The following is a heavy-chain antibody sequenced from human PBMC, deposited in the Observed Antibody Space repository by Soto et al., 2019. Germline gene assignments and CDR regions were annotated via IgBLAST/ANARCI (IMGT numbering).Heavy chain of an antibody. CDR2: IFYSGST. J-gene: IGHJ5*02. Sequence: AETLSLTCAVSGCSFNSGSYCWICNRQPPGKGLEWIGYIFYSGSTNYNPSLKRRVTISLDTSKNQFSMRLSSVTAADTAVYYCAGLRLGEGFDPWGQGTRVTVSS. CDR1: GCSFNSGSYC. V-gene: IGHV4-61*01. CDR3: AGLRLGEGFDP. D-gene: IGHD3-16*01.